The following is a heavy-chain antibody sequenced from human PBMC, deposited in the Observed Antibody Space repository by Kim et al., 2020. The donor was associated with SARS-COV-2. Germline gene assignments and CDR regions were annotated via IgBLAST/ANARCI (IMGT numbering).Heavy chain of an antibody. D-gene: IGHD6-19*01. Sequence: GGSLRLSCAASGFTFDDYAMHWVRQAPGKGLEWVSGISWNSGSIGYADSVKGRFTISRDNAKNSLYLQMNSLRAEDTALYYCAKDRGNSGWLNDAFGIWGQGTMVTVSS. J-gene: IGHJ3*02. CDR2: ISWNSGSI. V-gene: IGHV3-9*01. CDR3: AKDRGNSGWLNDAFGI. CDR1: GFTFDDYA.